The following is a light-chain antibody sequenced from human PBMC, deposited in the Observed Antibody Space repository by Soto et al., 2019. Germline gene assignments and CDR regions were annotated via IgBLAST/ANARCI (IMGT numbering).Light chain of an antibody. CDR2: EVT. CDR1: SSDVGDYNR. Sequence: QSALTQPPSVSGSPGQSITISCTGTSSDVGDYNRVSWYQHHPGKAPKLMIFEVTNRPSGISNRFSGSKSGNTASLTISGLQAEDEADYYCSSYTSSSTVVFGGGTKLTVL. V-gene: IGLV2-14*01. J-gene: IGLJ2*01. CDR3: SSYTSSSTVV.